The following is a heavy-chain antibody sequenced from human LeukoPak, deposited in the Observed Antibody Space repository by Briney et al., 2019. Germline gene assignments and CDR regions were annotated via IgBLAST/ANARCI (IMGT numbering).Heavy chain of an antibody. V-gene: IGHV4-59*11. J-gene: IGHJ5*02. CDR3: ARDTDRRSSPGSWFDP. D-gene: IGHD2-15*01. CDR1: GGSITSHS. Sequence: SETLSLTCTVSGGSITSHSWSWIRQPPGKGLEWIGYVFYSGHTSYNPSLRSRITISVDTSKTQFSLRLTSVTAADTAVYYCARDTDRRSSPGSWFDPWGQGTLVTVSS. CDR2: VFYSGHT.